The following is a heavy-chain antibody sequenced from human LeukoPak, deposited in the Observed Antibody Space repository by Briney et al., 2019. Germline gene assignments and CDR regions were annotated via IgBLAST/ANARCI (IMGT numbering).Heavy chain of an antibody. CDR3: ARVGRTGYSGSFHFDY. J-gene: IGHJ4*02. D-gene: IGHD1-26*01. CDR2: INESGRN. V-gene: IGHV4-34*01. CDR1: GGSFSGFY. Sequence: SETLSLTCAVYGGSFSGFYWSWIRQPPGKGLEWIGEINESGRNNYSPSLKSRVIILEDMSKNQFSPKLSFVTAADTAVYYCARVGRTGYSGSFHFDYWGQETLVTVSS.